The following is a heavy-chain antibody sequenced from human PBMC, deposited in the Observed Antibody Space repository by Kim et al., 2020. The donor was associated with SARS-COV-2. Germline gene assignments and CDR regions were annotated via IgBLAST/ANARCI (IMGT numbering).Heavy chain of an antibody. Sequence: GGSLRLSCAASGFTFSSYSMNWVRQAPGKGLEWVSSISSSSSYIYYADSVKGRFTISRDNAKNSLYLQMNSLRAEDTAVYYCARDLYCSSTSCLYYYYYYMDVWGKGTTVTVSS. V-gene: IGHV3-21*01. CDR2: ISSSSSYI. CDR1: GFTFSSYS. D-gene: IGHD2-2*01. J-gene: IGHJ6*03. CDR3: ARDLYCSSTSCLYYYYYYMDV.